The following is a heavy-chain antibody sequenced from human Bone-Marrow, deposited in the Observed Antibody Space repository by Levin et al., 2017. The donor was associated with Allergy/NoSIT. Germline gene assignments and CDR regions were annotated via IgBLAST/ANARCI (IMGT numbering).Heavy chain of an antibody. CDR3: AKSPLRQVGDYFDY. D-gene: IGHD1-26*01. Sequence: GESLKISCAASGFTFRNYAMSWVRQAPGKGLEWVSTISGSAVSTYYADSVKGRFTISRDNFKNTLYLQMNSLRADDTAVYYCAKSPLRQVGDYFDYWGQGTLVTVSS. CDR2: ISGSAVST. J-gene: IGHJ4*02. CDR1: GFTFRNYA. V-gene: IGHV3-23*01.